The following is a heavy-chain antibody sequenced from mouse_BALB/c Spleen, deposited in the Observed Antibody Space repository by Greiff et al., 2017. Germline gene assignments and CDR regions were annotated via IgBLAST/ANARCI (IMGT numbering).Heavy chain of an antibody. CDR2: IYPGNSDT. J-gene: IGHJ1*01. Sequence: EVQLQQSGTVLARPGASVKMSCKASGYTFTSYWMHWVKQRPGQGLEWIGAIYPGNSDTSYNQKFKGKAKLTAVTSTSTAYMELSSLTNEDSAVYYCTRRVLRLHWYFDVWGAGTTVTVSS. CDR1: GYTFTSYW. V-gene: IGHV1-5*01. CDR3: TRRVLRLHWYFDV. D-gene: IGHD1-2*01.